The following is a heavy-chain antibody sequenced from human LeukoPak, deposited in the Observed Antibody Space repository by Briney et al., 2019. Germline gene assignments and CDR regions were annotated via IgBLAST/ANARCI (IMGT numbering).Heavy chain of an antibody. CDR2: IYYSGST. Sequence: PSETLSLTCTVSGGSISSSSYYWGWIRQPPGKGLEWIGSIYYSGSTYYNPSLKSRVSISVDTSKNQFSLKVNSVTAADTAVYYCATWFGELQFDYWGQGTLVTVSS. V-gene: IGHV4-39*01. CDR1: GGSISSSSYY. J-gene: IGHJ4*02. CDR3: ATWFGELQFDY. D-gene: IGHD3-10*01.